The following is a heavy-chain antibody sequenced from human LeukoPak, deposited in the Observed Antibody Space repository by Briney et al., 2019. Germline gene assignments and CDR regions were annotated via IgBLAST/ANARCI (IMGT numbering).Heavy chain of an antibody. V-gene: IGHV1-2*02. D-gene: IGHD4-23*01. CDR2: INPNSGGT. J-gene: IGHJ4*02. CDR3: ARGPLFEDYGGNPPFEY. CDR1: GYTFTGYY. Sequence: ASVKVSCKASGYTFTGYYMHWVRQAPGQGLEWMGWINPNSGGTNYAQKFQGRVTMTRDTSISTAYMELSRLRSDDTAVYYCARGPLFEDYGGNPPFEYWGQGTLVTVSS.